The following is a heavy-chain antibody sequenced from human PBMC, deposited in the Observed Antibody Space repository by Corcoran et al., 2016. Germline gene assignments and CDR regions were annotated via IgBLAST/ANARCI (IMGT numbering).Heavy chain of an antibody. D-gene: IGHD2-21*02. Sequence: QVQLVQSGAEVKKPGASVKVSCKASGYTFTSYGISWVRQAPGQGLEWMGWISAYNGNTNYAQKLQGRVTMTTDTSTSTVYMELRSLRSDDTAVYYCARDRSVVVTAIRYFDYWGQGTLVTVSS. J-gene: IGHJ4*02. CDR3: ARDRSVVVTAIRYFDY. V-gene: IGHV1-18*01. CDR1: GYTFTSYG. CDR2: ISAYNGNT.